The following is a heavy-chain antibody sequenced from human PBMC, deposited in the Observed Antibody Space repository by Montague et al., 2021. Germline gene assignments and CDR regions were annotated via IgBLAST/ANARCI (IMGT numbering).Heavy chain of an antibody. J-gene: IGHJ4*02. Sequence: SETLSLTCGVYGGSFNDHYWTWIRQPPGKGLEWIGEINHSGSTNYNPSLKSRVAISVDTSKNQFSLQLSSVTAADTAVYYCVRIRQQLVRPFDFWGQGTQVTVSS. CDR1: GGSFNDHY. V-gene: IGHV4-34*01. D-gene: IGHD6-13*01. CDR2: INHSGST. CDR3: VRIRQQLVRPFDF.